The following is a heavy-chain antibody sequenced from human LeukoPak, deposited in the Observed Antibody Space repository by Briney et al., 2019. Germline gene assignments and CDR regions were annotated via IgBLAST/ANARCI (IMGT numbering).Heavy chain of an antibody. CDR2: INPSGGAS. J-gene: IGHJ4*02. CDR3: ARGGLIAGGGTPFDN. V-gene: IGHV1-46*01. CDR1: GYTFTSNY. Sequence: ASVKASCKASGYTFTSNYVHWVRQAPGQRLEWMGIINPSGGASTYAQRFQGRVTMSRDTSTSTVYMELASLISEDTAVYYCARGGLIAGGGTPFDNWGQGTLVTVSS. D-gene: IGHD1-20*01.